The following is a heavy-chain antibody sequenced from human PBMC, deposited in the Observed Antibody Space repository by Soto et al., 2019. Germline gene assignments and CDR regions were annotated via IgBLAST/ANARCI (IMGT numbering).Heavy chain of an antibody. CDR2: INPNSGGT. D-gene: IGHD2-21*02. CDR3: ASSYCGGDCYHDQKYYYYYGMDV. Sequence: QVQLVQSGAEVKKPGASVKVSCKASGYTFTGYYMHWVRQAPGQGLEWMGWINPNSGGTNYAQKFQGWVTMTRDTSISTAYMELSRLRSDDTAVYYCASSYCGGDCYHDQKYYYYYGMDVWGQGTTVTVSS. CDR1: GYTFTGYY. J-gene: IGHJ6*02. V-gene: IGHV1-2*04.